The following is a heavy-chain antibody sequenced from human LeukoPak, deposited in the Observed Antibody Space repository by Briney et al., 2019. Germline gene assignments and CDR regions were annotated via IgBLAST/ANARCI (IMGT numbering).Heavy chain of an antibody. J-gene: IGHJ4*02. Sequence: ASVKVSCKASGYTFTSYGISWVRQAPGQGLEWMGWISAYNGNTNYAQKLQGRVTMTEDTSTDTAYMELSSLRSEDTAVYYCATSSIVVPAAIRLVDYWGQGTLVTVSS. D-gene: IGHD2-2*02. CDR1: GYTFTSYG. CDR2: ISAYNGNT. CDR3: ATSSIVVPAAIRLVDY. V-gene: IGHV1-18*01.